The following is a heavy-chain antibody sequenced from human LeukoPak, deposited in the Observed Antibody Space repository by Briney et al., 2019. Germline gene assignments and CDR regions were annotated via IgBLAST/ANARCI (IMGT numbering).Heavy chain of an antibody. Sequence: PGRSLRLSCAASGFTFSSYGMHWVRQAPGKGLEWVAVISYDGSNKYYADSVKGRFTISRDNSKNTLYLQMNSLRAEDTAVYYCAKDRASITMVRGVIIYYYYGMDVWGQGTTVTVSS. J-gene: IGHJ6*02. V-gene: IGHV3-30*18. CDR2: ISYDGSNK. CDR1: GFTFSSYG. CDR3: AKDRASITMVRGVIIYYYYGMDV. D-gene: IGHD3-10*01.